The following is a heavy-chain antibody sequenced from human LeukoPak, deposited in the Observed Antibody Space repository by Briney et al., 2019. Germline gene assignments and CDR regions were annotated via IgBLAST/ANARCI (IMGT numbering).Heavy chain of an antibody. CDR1: GGSFSSSSYY. CDR3: ASIRGYYFDY. Sequence: SETRSLTCTVSGGSFSSSSYYWGSIRQPPGKGLEWIGSIYYSGRTYYNPSLKSRVTLSVDPSTNQFSLKLSSVTAADTAVYYCASIRGYYFDYWGQGTLVTVSS. D-gene: IGHD4-23*01. V-gene: IGHV4-39*07. J-gene: IGHJ4*02. CDR2: IYYSGRT.